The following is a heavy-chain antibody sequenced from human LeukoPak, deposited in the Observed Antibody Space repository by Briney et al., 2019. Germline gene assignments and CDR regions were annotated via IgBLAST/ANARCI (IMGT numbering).Heavy chain of an antibody. CDR1: GYTFTTYG. Sequence: GASVKVSCKASGYTFTTYGITWVRQAPGQGLEWMGWISAYNGNTNYAQKLQGRVTMTTDTSTSTAYMELRSLRSDDTAVYYCARDPPTRRGYSYGSVDYWGQGTLVTVSS. J-gene: IGHJ4*02. CDR2: ISAYNGNT. V-gene: IGHV1-18*01. D-gene: IGHD5-18*01. CDR3: ARDPPTRRGYSYGSVDY.